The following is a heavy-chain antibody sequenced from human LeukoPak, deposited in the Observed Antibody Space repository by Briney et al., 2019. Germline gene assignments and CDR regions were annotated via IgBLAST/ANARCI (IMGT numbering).Heavy chain of an antibody. V-gene: IGHV1-18*01. CDR3: ERETAYGMDV. J-gene: IGHJ6*02. D-gene: IGHD1-26*01. CDR2: ITPHDGNT. CDR1: SYTFTSYG. Sequence: ASVKVSCKDSSYTFTSYGISWVRQAPGKGLEWMGWITPHDGNTNYAQKYQGRVTMTTDTSTSTAYMELRSLRSDDTAVYYFERETAYGMDVWGPGTTVTVSS.